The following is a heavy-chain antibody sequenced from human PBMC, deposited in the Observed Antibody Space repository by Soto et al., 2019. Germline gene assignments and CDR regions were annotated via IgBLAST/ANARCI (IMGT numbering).Heavy chain of an antibody. Sequence: QVQLQQWGAGLLKPSETLSLTCAVYGGSFSDHYWIWIRQPPGKGLEWIGEIHLSGRTNYNPSLKSRVTISLATSNNQFPVKLSSVTAADTAVYYCTRTPTRGASAWFDPWGQGTLVSVSS. CDR1: GGSFSDHY. CDR3: TRTPTRGASAWFDP. D-gene: IGHD1-26*01. CDR2: IHLSGRT. V-gene: IGHV4-34*01. J-gene: IGHJ5*02.